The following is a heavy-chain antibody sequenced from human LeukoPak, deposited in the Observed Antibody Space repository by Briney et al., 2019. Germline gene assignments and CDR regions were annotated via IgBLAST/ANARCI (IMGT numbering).Heavy chain of an antibody. CDR1: GFTFSSYI. D-gene: IGHD3-22*01. J-gene: IGHJ4*02. CDR3: ARGSDYYDSSGYYYPFDY. CDR2: ISSSSSYI. V-gene: IGHV3-21*01. Sequence: PGGSLRLSCAASGFTFSSYIMNWVRQAPGKGLEWVSYISSSSSYIYYADSVKGRFTISRDNAKNSLYLQMNNLRADDTAVYYCARGSDYYDSSGYYYPFDYWGQGTLVTVSS.